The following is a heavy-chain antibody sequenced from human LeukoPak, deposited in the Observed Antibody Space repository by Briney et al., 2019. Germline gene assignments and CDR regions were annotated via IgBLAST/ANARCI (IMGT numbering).Heavy chain of an antibody. Sequence: PSETLSLTCSVSGGPISSSSYYWGWIRQPPGKGLEWIGNIYYIGNSFQNPSLKSRVTLSVDRSKNQFSLKLTSVTAADTAVYYCARSMYYYDNSRYFDYWGQGTLVTVSS. CDR1: GGPISSSSYY. V-gene: IGHV4-39*01. CDR3: ARSMYYYDNSRYFDY. J-gene: IGHJ4*02. CDR2: IYYIGNS. D-gene: IGHD3-22*01.